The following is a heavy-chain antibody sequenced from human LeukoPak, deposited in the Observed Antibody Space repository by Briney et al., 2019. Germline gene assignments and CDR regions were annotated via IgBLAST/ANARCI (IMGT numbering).Heavy chain of an antibody. J-gene: IGHJ4*02. CDR1: GGSFSRYY. Sequence: SETLSLTCAVYGGSFSRYYWSWISQPPGKGLEWIGEINHSGSTNYNPSLKSRVTISVDTSKNQFSLKLSSVTAADTAVYYCARLRDGYNFVPYFDYWGQGTLVTVSS. CDR2: INHSGST. CDR3: ARLRDGYNFVPYFDY. V-gene: IGHV4-34*01. D-gene: IGHD5-24*01.